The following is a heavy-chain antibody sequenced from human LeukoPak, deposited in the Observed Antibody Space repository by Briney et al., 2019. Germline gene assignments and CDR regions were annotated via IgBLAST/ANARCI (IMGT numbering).Heavy chain of an antibody. J-gene: IGHJ3*02. Sequence: ASVKVSCKASGYTFTSYAMHWVRQAPGQRLEWMGWINAGNGNTKYSQKFQGRVTITRDTSASTAYMELSSLRSEDTAVYHCARDRLRYFDWLLDAFDIWGQGTMVTVSS. CDR1: GYTFTSYA. CDR2: INAGNGNT. V-gene: IGHV1-3*01. D-gene: IGHD3-9*01. CDR3: ARDRLRYFDWLLDAFDI.